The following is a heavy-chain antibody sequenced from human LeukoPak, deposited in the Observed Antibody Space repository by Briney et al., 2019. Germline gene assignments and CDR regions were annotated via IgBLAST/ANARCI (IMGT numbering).Heavy chain of an antibody. D-gene: IGHD2-21*02. J-gene: IGHJ4*02. CDR3: ARDSDGGDLY. Sequence: SSETLSLTCTVSGGSISSGGYHWSWIRQPPGKGLEWIGYIYHSGSTYYNPSLKSRVTISVDRSKNQFSLKLSSVTAADTAVYYCARDSDGGDLYWGQGTLVTVSS. V-gene: IGHV4-30-2*01. CDR2: IYHSGST. CDR1: GGSISSGGYH.